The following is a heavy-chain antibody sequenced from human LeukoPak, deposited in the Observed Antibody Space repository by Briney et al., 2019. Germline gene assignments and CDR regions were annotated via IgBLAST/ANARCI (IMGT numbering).Heavy chain of an antibody. CDR2: TYYSGST. D-gene: IGHD5-12*01. V-gene: IGHV4-59*12. J-gene: IGHJ4*02. Sequence: RTSETLSLTCTVSGGSISSYYWSWIRQPPGKGLEWIGYTYYSGSTNYNPSLKSRVTISVDTSKNQFSLKLSSVTAADTAVYYCARTEGGYDYWGQGTLVTVSS. CDR1: GGSISSYY. CDR3: ARTEGGYDY.